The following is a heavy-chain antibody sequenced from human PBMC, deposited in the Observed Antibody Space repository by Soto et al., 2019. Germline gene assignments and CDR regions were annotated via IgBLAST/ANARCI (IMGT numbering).Heavy chain of an antibody. CDR2: IWYDGSNK. CDR1: GFTFSSYG. J-gene: IGHJ4*02. Sequence: QVQLVESGGGVVQPVRSLRLSCAASGFTFSSYGMHWVRQAPGKGLEWVAVIWYDGSNKYYADSVKGRFTISRDNSKNTLYLQMNSLRAEDTAVYYCARDRDSYARFDYWGQGTLVTVSS. D-gene: IGHD5-18*01. CDR3: ARDRDSYARFDY. V-gene: IGHV3-33*01.